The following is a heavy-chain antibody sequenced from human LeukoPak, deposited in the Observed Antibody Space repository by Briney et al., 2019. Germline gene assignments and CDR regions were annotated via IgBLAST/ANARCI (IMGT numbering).Heavy chain of an antibody. CDR1: GYTFTSYY. Sequence: ASVKVSCKASGYTFTSYYMHWVRQAPGQGLEWMGMINPSGGSTSYAQKFQGRVTMTRDTSTSTVYMELSSLRSEDTAVYYCARDGKDEGFDYWGQGTLVTVSS. D-gene: IGHD1-26*01. J-gene: IGHJ4*02. CDR3: ARDGKDEGFDY. V-gene: IGHV1-46*01. CDR2: INPSGGST.